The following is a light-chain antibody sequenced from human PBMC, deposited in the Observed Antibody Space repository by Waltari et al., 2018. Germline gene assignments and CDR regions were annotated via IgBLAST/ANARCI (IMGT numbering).Light chain of an antibody. CDR2: RSN. J-gene: IGLJ2*01. CDR3: AAWDDSLSGVV. Sequence: PPSASGTPGQRVTISCFGSSSNIGSNYVYWYQQLPGTAPKLLIYRSNQRPSGVPDRFSGSKSGTSASLAISGLRSEDEADYHCAAWDDSLSGVVFGGGTKLTVL. V-gene: IGLV1-47*01. CDR1: SSNIGSNY.